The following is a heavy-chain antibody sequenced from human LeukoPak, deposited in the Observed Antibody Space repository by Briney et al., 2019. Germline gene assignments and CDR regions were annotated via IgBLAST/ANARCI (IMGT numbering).Heavy chain of an antibody. CDR1: GFTFSKYW. J-gene: IGHJ4*02. Sequence: PGGSLRLSCAASGFTFSKYWMHWVRQAPGKGLVWVSRINTDGRTTTYADSVKGRFTISRDNYKNTLYLQMNSLRAEDTAVYYRARAAGSYSIFDYWGQGTLVTVSS. V-gene: IGHV3-74*01. D-gene: IGHD3-10*01. CDR2: INTDGRTT. CDR3: ARAAGSYSIFDY.